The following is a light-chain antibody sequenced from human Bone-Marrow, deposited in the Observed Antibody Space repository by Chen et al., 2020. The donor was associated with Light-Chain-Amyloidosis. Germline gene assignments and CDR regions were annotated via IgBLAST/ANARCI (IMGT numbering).Light chain of an antibody. V-gene: IGLV1-51*01. CDR2: ANN. Sequence: QSVLTQPPSVSAAPGQKVTISCSGSSSNIGNNYVSWYQQLPGTAPNLLIYANNKRPSGIPDRFSGCKSGTSATLGITGLQTGGEADYYCGTWDSSLSAGVFGGGTKLTVL. J-gene: IGLJ3*02. CDR1: SSNIGNNY. CDR3: GTWDSSLSAGV.